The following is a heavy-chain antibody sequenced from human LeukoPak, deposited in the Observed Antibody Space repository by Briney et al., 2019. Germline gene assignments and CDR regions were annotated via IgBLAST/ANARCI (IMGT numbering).Heavy chain of an antibody. J-gene: IGHJ6*02. CDR1: GGTFSSYA. CDR3: ARVEYIVATIPRDYYYYGMGV. D-gene: IGHD5-12*01. CDR2: IIPILGIA. V-gene: IGHV1-69*04. Sequence: SVKVSCKASGGTFSSYAISWVRQAPGQGLEWMGRIIPILGIANYAQKFQGRVTITVDKSTSTAYMELSSPRSEDTAVYYCARVEYIVATIPRDYYYYGMGVWGQGTTVTVSS.